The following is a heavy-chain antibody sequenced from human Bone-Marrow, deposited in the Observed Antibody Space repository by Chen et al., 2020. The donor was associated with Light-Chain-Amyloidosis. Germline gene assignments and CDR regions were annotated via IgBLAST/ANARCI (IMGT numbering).Heavy chain of an antibody. CDR1: GFTFSTYG. CDR3: ARFTYPQH. V-gene: IGHV3-21*01. Sequence: EVQLVESGGGLVKPGGSLRLSCAASGFTFSTYGMNWVRQAPGKGLEWVSSISSTSSYIYYADSVKGRFTISRDNAKNSLYLQINSLRAEDTAVYYCARFTYPQHWGQGTLVTVSS. CDR2: ISSTSSYI. D-gene: IGHD3-10*01. J-gene: IGHJ1*01.